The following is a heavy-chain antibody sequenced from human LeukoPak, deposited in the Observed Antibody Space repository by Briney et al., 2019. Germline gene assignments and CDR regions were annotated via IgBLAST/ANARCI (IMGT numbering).Heavy chain of an antibody. CDR2: IYYSGST. CDR1: GGSISSGGYY. J-gene: IGHJ4*02. CDR3: ARRDYYDSSTFDY. Sequence: SETLSLTCAVSGGSISSGGYYWSWIRQHPGKGLEWIGYIYYSGSTYYNPSLKSQVTISVDTSKNQFSLQLSSVTAADTAVYYCARRDYYDSSTFDYWGQGTLVTVSS. V-gene: IGHV4-31*11. D-gene: IGHD3-22*01.